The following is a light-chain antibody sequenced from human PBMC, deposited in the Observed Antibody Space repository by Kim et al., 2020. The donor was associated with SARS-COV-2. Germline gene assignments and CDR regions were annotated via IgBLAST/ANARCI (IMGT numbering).Light chain of an antibody. Sequence: CTLSSGYSNYKVDWYQQRPGKGPRFVMRVGTGGIVGSKGDGIPDRFSVLGSGLNRYLTINNIQEEDESDYHCGADHGSGSNFVVVFGGGTKLTVL. CDR3: GADHGSGSNFVVV. CDR1: SGYSNYK. V-gene: IGLV9-49*01. J-gene: IGLJ2*01. CDR2: VGTGGIVG.